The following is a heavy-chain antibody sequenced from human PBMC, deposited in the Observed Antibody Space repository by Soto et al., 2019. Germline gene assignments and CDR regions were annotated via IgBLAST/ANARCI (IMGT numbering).Heavy chain of an antibody. CDR1: GFTFSSYA. Sequence: EVQLLESGGGLVQPGGSLRLSCAASGFTFSSYAMSWVRQAPGKGLEWVSVISGGGNTYHADSVRGRFTISRDNSTNTLYPQLNSLTVEDTAVYYCAKSADYYESGSINYWVQGTLVTVSS. V-gene: IGHV3-23*01. D-gene: IGHD3-10*01. CDR2: ISGGGNT. J-gene: IGHJ4*01. CDR3: AKSADYYESGSINY.